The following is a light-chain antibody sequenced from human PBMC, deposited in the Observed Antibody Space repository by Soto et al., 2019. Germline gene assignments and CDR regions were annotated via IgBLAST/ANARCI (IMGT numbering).Light chain of an antibody. V-gene: IGLV2-14*01. CDR1: SSDVGGYNY. CDR3: SSYTSSNTLTSHVL. CDR2: EVS. J-gene: IGLJ2*01. Sequence: QSVLTQPASVSGSPGQSITISCTGSSSDVGGYNYVSWYQQYPGKAPKLMIYEVSNRPSGVAKRFSGSKSGNTASLTISALQAEDEADYYCSSYTSSNTLTSHVLFGGGTQLTVL.